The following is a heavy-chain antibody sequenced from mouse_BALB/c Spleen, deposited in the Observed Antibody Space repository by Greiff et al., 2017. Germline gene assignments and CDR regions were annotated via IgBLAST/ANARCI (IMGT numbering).Heavy chain of an antibody. CDR1: GYTFTSYW. CDR3: ARGEAPFDV. Sequence: VQLQQSVAELAKPGASVKMSCKASGYTFTSYWMHWVKQRPGQGLEWIGYINPSTGYTEYNQKFKDKATLTADKSSSTAYMQLSSLTSEDSAVYYCARGEAPFDVWGAGTTVTVSS. J-gene: IGHJ1*01. CDR2: INPSTGYT. V-gene: IGHV1-7*01.